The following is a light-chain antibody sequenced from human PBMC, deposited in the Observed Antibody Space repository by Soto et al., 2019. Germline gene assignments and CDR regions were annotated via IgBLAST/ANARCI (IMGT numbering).Light chain of an antibody. CDR1: SSNIGSNT. V-gene: IGLV1-44*01. CDR3: AAWDDSLNGFYV. J-gene: IGLJ1*01. Sequence: QSVLTQPPSASGTPGQRVTISCSGNSSNIGSNTVNWYQQLPGTAPKLLIYSNNQRPSGVPDRFSGSKSGTSASLAISGLQSEYEADYYCAAWDDSLNGFYVFGTGTKLTVL. CDR2: SNN.